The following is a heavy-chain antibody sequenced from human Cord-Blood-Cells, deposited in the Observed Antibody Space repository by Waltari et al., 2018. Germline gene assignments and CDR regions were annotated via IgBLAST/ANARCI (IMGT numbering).Heavy chain of an antibody. V-gene: IGHV6-1*01. CDR1: GDSVSSNSAA. Sequence: QVQLQQSGPGLVKPSQTLSLTCAISGDSVSSNSAAWHWNRQSPSRGLEWLGRTYDRSKWYNDYAVSVKSRITINPDTSKNQFSLQLNSVTPEDTAVYYCARFSGSYYGDAFDIWGQGTMVTVSS. CDR2: TYDRSKWYN. CDR3: ARFSGSYYGDAFDI. D-gene: IGHD1-26*01. J-gene: IGHJ3*02.